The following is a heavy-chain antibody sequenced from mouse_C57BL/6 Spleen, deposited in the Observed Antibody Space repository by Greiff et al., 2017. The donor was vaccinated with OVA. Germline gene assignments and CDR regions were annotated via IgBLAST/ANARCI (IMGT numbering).Heavy chain of an antibody. CDR1: GFTFSSYA. Sequence: EVKVVESGGGLVKPGGSLKLSCAASGFTFSSYAMSWVRQTPEKRLEWVATISDGGSYTYYPDNVKGRFTISRDNAKNNLYLQMSHLKSEDTAMYYCARRGGWDYFDYWGQGTTLTVSS. D-gene: IGHD3-3*01. CDR3: ARRGGWDYFDY. V-gene: IGHV5-4*03. J-gene: IGHJ2*01. CDR2: ISDGGSYT.